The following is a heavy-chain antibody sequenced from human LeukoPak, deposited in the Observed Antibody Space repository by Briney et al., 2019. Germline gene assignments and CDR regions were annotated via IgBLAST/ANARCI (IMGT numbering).Heavy chain of an antibody. CDR3: ARDLIGNIVVVPAATPRNNWFDP. V-gene: IGHV1-18*01. Sequence: ASVKVSCKASGYTFTSYGISWVRQAPGQGLEWMGWISAYNGNTNYARKLQGRVTTTTDTSTSTAYMELRSLRSDDTAVYYCARDLIGNIVVVPAATPRNNWFDPWGQGTLVTVSS. D-gene: IGHD2-2*01. CDR1: GYTFTSYG. J-gene: IGHJ5*02. CDR2: ISAYNGNT.